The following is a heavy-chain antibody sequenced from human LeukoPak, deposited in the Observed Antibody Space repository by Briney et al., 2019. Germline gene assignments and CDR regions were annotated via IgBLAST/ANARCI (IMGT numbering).Heavy chain of an antibody. CDR1: GGSFRGYY. D-gene: IGHD6-19*01. J-gene: IGHJ3*02. CDR3: ARRRRQQWGGAFDI. V-gene: IGHV4-34*01. CDR2: INHSGST. Sequence: KPSETLSLTCAVYGGSFRGYYWSWIRQPPGKGLEWIGEINHSGSTNYNPSLKSRVTISVDTSKNQFSLKLSSVTAADTAVYYCARRRRQQWGGAFDIWGQGTMVTVSS.